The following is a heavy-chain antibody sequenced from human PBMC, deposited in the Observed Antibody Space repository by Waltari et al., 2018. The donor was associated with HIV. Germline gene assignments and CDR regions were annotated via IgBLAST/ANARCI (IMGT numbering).Heavy chain of an antibody. Sequence: QMKLQESGPGLVKPSQTLSLICRVSGLRHSDGVYFLPWVRQSPGRALELVGYTSSSGVPVYNPSLQTRLYTTIDQSATRRSRKRWSVTIADAALYFCAASSRDGRGFPRAFDYWGQGALVTVSS. J-gene: IGHJ4*02. CDR3: AASSRDGRGFPRAFDY. CDR1: GLRHSDGVYF. D-gene: IGHD5-12*01. V-gene: IGHV4-31*03. CDR2: TSSSGVP.